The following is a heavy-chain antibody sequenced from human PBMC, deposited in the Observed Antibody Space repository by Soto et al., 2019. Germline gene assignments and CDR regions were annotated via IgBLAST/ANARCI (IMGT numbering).Heavy chain of an antibody. D-gene: IGHD1-26*01. CDR2: IDSDGNYT. CDR1: GFTFSNAW. CDR3: VRDDVGVGIDY. V-gene: IGHV3-74*03. J-gene: IGHJ4*02. Sequence: GGSLRLSCAASGFTFSNAWMNWVRQAPGKGLVWVSHIDSDGNYTTYADSVKGRFTISRDNAKNTVYLQMNSLRAEDTAVYYCVRDDVGVGIDYWGLGTLVTVSS.